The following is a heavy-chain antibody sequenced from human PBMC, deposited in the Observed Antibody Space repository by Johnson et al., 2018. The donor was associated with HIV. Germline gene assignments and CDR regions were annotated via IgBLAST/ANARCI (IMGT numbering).Heavy chain of an antibody. Sequence: VQLVESGGGVVQPGRSPRLSCAASGFTFSSYAMHWVRQAPGKGLEWVAVISYDGSNKYYADSVKGRFTISRDNSKNTLYLQMNSLRAEDTAVYYCASRTGWDAFDIWGQGTMVTVSS. CDR1: GFTFSSYA. V-gene: IGHV3-30*14. CDR3: ASRTGWDAFDI. CDR2: ISYDGSNK. J-gene: IGHJ3*02. D-gene: IGHD7-27*01.